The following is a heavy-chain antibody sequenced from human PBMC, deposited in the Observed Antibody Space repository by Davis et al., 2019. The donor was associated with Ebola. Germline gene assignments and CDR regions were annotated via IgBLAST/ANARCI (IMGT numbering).Heavy chain of an antibody. Sequence: PSETLSLTCTVSGGSISSHYWSWIRQPPGKGLEWIGYIYYSGSTNYNPSLKSRVTISVDTSKNQFSLKLSSVTAADTAVYYCARGRLELLNWGQGTLVTVSS. CDR3: ARGRLELLN. CDR2: IYYSGST. V-gene: IGHV4-59*11. CDR1: GGSISSHY. J-gene: IGHJ4*02. D-gene: IGHD1-7*01.